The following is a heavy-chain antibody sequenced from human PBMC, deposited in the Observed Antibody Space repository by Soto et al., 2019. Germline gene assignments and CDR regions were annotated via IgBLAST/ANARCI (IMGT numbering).Heavy chain of an antibody. V-gene: IGHV3-33*01. CDR3: ARAEAFANENGFDM. Sequence: GGSLRLSCAVSGFPFSFYGFHWVRQSPGKGLEWLGVIVSDGSAIYHADSLEGRYFISRDNSKDILYLQMNSLRVEDTAVYYCARAEAFANENGFDMWGQGTMVTVSS. D-gene: IGHD3-3*02. CDR1: GFPFSFYG. CDR2: IVSDGSAI. J-gene: IGHJ3*02.